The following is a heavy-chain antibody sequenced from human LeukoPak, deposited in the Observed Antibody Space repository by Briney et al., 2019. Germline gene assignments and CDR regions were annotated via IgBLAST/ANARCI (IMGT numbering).Heavy chain of an antibody. Sequence: GGSLRLSCAASGFTFSSYWMSWVRQAPGKGLEWVAVIRYDGTKKYYADSVKGRFTISRDNSKNTLDLQMDSLRAEDTAVYYCAKDVRGEAAAQDYWGQGALVAVSS. D-gene: IGHD6-13*01. CDR2: IRYDGTKK. J-gene: IGHJ4*02. CDR3: AKDVRGEAAAQDY. V-gene: IGHV3-30*02. CDR1: GFTFSSYW.